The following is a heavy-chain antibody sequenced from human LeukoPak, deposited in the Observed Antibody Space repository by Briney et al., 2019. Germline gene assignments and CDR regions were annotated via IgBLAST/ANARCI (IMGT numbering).Heavy chain of an antibody. CDR2: IYPVDSDT. V-gene: IGHV5-51*01. J-gene: IGHJ4*02. D-gene: IGHD2-2*01. CDR1: GYSFTDYW. CDR3: ARRGLYCSSTSCFFDY. Sequence: GESLKISCKGSGYSFTDYWIGWVRQMPGKALEWMGIIYPVDSDTRYSPSFQGQVTISADKSTSTAYLQWSRLKASDTAMYYCARRGLYCSSTSCFFDYWGQGTLVTVSS.